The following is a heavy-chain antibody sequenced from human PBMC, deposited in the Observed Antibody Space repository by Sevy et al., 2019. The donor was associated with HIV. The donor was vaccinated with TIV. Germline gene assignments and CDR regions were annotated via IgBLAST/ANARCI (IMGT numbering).Heavy chain of an antibody. Sequence: SETLSLTCSVSGGSISSYYSSWIRQSPGKGLEWIGYVYHTGDTKYNASLKSRIAISSDRSKKHFSLKLNSVTAADTAVYYCGLGGSFVPNVDYWGQGILVTVSS. V-gene: IGHV4-59*13. CDR2: VYHTGDT. CDR1: GGSISSYY. D-gene: IGHD6-13*01. J-gene: IGHJ4*02. CDR3: GLGGSFVPNVDY.